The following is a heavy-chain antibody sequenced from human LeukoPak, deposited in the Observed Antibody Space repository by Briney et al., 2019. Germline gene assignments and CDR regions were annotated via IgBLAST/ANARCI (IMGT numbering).Heavy chain of an antibody. CDR2: INPNSGAT. V-gene: IGHV1-2*06. CDR1: GYTFTAYY. CDR3: ARKGEISAVGTIKYYYGMDV. Sequence: ASVKVSCKASGYTFTAYYMHWVRQAPGQGLEWMGRINPNSGATNYAQKFQGRVTMTRDTSIGTAYMELSSLRSDDTAVYYCARKGEISAVGTIKYYYGMDVWGQGTTVTVSS. D-gene: IGHD3-10*01. J-gene: IGHJ6*02.